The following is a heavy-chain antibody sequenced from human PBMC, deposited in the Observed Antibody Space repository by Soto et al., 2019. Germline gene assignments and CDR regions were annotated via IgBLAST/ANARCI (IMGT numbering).Heavy chain of an antibody. V-gene: IGHV1-18*01. CDR1: GYTFTSYG. Sequence: ASVKVSCQASGYTFTSYGISWVRQAPGQGLEWMGWISAYNGNTNYAQKLQGRVTMTTDTSTSTAYMELRSLRSDDTAVYYCARDGTYYDILTGYFKGDYWGQGTLVTVS. CDR3: ARDGTYYDILTGYFKGDY. CDR2: ISAYNGNT. J-gene: IGHJ4*02. D-gene: IGHD3-9*01.